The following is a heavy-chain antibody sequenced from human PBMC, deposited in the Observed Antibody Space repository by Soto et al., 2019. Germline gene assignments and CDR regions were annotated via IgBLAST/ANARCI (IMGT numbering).Heavy chain of an antibody. CDR2: FSGSGGST. V-gene: IGHV3-23*01. CDR1: GFTFSSYA. D-gene: IGHD6-13*01. J-gene: IGHJ3*02. Sequence: EVQLLESGGGLVQPGGSLRLSCAASGFTFSSYAMSWVRQAPGKGLEWVSAFSGSGGSTYDADSVKGRFTISRDNSKNTLYLQMNSLRAEDTAVYYCAKIPHSSSWYLDAFDIWGQGTMVTVSS. CDR3: AKIPHSSSWYLDAFDI.